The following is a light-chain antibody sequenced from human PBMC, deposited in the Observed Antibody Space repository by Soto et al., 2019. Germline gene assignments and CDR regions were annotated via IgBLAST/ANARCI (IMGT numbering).Light chain of an antibody. CDR1: TGAVTSGHY. CDR2: DTS. Sequence: QAVVTQDPSLTVSPGGTVTLTCGTSTGAVTSGHYPYWYQQKPGQAPKTLIYDTSNKHAWTPARFSGSLLGGKAALTLSGAQPEDEAEYYCLLSYSGAGVFGTGTKLTVL. J-gene: IGLJ1*01. V-gene: IGLV7-46*01. CDR3: LLSYSGAGV.